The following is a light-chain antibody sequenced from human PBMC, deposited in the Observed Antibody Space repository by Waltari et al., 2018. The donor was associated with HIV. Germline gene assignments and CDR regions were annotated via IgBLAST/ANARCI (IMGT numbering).Light chain of an antibody. CDR1: GSNVGVNF. Sequence: QSVLTQAPSASGTPGQRVTLSCSGTGSNVGVNFVSWYQQLPGMAPKLLIYSNNGVPSRVPDRFSGSKSGTSASLAISGLRSEDEAVYFCAAWDDSVSGWAFGEGTKVTVL. CDR3: AAWDDSVSGWA. J-gene: IGLJ2*01. V-gene: IGLV1-47*01. CDR2: SNN.